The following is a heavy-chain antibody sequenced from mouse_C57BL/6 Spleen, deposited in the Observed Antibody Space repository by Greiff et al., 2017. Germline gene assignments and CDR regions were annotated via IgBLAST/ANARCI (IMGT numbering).Heavy chain of an antibody. J-gene: IGHJ3*01. CDR1: GYTFTSYW. Sequence: QVQLQQPGAELVKPGASVKLSCKASGYTFTSYWMHWVKQRPGQGLEWIGMIHPNSGSTKYNAKFKSKATLTVDKSSSTAYMQLRSLASEAAAVYYCARWGAQASFAYWGQGTLVTVSA. V-gene: IGHV1-64*01. D-gene: IGHD3-2*02. CDR2: IHPNSGST. CDR3: ARWGAQASFAY.